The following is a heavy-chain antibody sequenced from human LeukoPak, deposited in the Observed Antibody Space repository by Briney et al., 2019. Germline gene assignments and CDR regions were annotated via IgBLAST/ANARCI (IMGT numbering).Heavy chain of an antibody. D-gene: IGHD4-23*01. CDR2: IYYSGST. Sequence: SETLSLTCTVSGGSISSGGYYWSWIRQHPGKGLEWIGYIYYSGSTYYNPSLKSRVTISVDTSKNQFSLKLSSVTAADTAVYYCARVPRDYGGNWRAFDIWGQGTMVTVSS. CDR1: GGSISSGGYY. CDR3: ARVPRDYGGNWRAFDI. J-gene: IGHJ3*02. V-gene: IGHV4-31*03.